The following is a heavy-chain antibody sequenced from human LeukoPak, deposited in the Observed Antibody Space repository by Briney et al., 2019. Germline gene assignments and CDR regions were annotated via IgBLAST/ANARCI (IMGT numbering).Heavy chain of an antibody. J-gene: IGHJ4*02. V-gene: IGHV3-30*02. CDR2: IRYDGSNK. D-gene: IGHD3-9*01. CDR1: GFTFSSYG. Sequence: GSLRLSYAASGFTFSSYGMHWVRQAPSKGLGWVAFIRYDGSNKYYADSVKGRFTISRDNSKNTLYLQMNSLRAEDTAVYYCAKDGFPFDILTGYYGQFDYWGQGTLVTVSS. CDR3: AKDGFPFDILTGYYGQFDY.